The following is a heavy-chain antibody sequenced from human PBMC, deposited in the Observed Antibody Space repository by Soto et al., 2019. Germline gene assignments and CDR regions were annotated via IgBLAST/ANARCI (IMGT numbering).Heavy chain of an antibody. CDR1: GYTFTGYY. D-gene: IGHD2-2*01. CDR2: INPNSGGT. CDR3: ARDRKVPAAIRHWFDP. Sequence: GASVKVSCKASGYTFTGYYMHWVRQAPGQGLEWMGWINPNSGGTNYAQKFQGRVTMTRDTSISTAYMELSRLRSDDTAVYYCARDRKVPAAIRHWFDPWGQGTLVTVSS. J-gene: IGHJ5*02. V-gene: IGHV1-2*02.